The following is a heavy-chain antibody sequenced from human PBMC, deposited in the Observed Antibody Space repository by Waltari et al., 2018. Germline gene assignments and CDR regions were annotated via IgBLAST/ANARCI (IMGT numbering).Heavy chain of an antibody. J-gene: IGHJ6*02. D-gene: IGHD1-26*01. CDR3: ARDSGGMDV. CDR1: GFSLSNHW. CDR2: IKQEGSEN. V-gene: IGHV3-7*01. Sequence: EVQLVESGGGLVQPGGSLRLSCAASGFSLSNHWMNWVRQAPGKGLGWVATIKQEGSENFYVDSVKGRFTISRDTAKSSVFLQMNSLSAEDTAVYYCARDSGGMDVWGQGTTVTVSS.